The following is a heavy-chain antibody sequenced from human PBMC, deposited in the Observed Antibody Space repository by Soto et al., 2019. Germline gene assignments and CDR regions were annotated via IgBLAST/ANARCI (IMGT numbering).Heavy chain of an antibody. CDR2: IIPIFGTA. CDR1: GGTFSSYA. J-gene: IGHJ6*02. V-gene: IGHV1-69*13. D-gene: IGHD1-7*01. CDR3: ARAAGYITETSSDYYYGMDV. Sequence: ASVKVSCKASGGTFSSYAISWVRQAPGQGLEWMGGIIPIFGTANYAQKFQGRVTITADESTSTAYMELSSLRSEDTAVYYCARAAGYITETSSDYYYGMDVWGQGTTVTVSS.